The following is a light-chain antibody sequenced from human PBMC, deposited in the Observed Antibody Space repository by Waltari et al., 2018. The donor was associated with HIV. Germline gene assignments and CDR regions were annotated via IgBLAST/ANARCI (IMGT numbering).Light chain of an antibody. Sequence: DIQLTQSPSFLSASLGDRVTITCRANQNIRAYLALYQQKPGKAPTLLIYSASTVQRGVPSRFSGSGSGAEFTLTISSLQPEDFATYYCQQLDSYPRTFGHGTKVEI. V-gene: IGKV1-9*01. CDR3: QQLDSYPRT. CDR1: QNIRAY. J-gene: IGKJ1*01. CDR2: SAS.